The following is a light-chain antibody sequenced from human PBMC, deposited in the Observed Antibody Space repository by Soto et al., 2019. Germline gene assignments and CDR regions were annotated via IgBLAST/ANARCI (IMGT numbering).Light chain of an antibody. CDR3: QQYGSSPALT. Sequence: EIVLTQSPGTLSLSPGERATLSCRASQSVSSSYLAWYQQKPGQAPRLLIYGASNRATGIPDRFSGSGSGTDFTLTISRLEPEVFAVYYCQQYGSSPALTFGGGTKVELK. V-gene: IGKV3-20*01. CDR1: QSVSSSY. CDR2: GAS. J-gene: IGKJ4*01.